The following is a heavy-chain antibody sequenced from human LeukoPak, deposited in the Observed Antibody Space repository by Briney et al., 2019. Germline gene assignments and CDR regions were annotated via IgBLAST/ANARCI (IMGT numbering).Heavy chain of an antibody. D-gene: IGHD6-19*01. CDR3: ARGSTSGWPDYFDC. J-gene: IGHJ4*02. Sequence: PGGSLRLSCAASGFTLSSCWMHWVRQAPGKGLVWVSRINGDGSSTPYANSVKGRFTISRDNAKNTLYLQMHSLRADDTAVYYCARGSTSGWPDYFDCWGQGSVVTVSS. CDR1: GFTLSSCW. CDR2: INGDGSST. V-gene: IGHV3-74*01.